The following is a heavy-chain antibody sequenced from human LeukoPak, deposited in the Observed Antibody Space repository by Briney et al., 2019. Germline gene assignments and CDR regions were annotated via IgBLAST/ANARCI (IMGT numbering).Heavy chain of an antibody. CDR3: ARLPSLTGPFDY. Sequence: ASVKVSCKASGGTFSSYAISWVRQAPGQGLEWMGGIIPIFGTANYAQKFQGRVTITADKSTSTAYMELSSLRSEDTAVHYCARLPSLTGPFDYWGQGTLVTVSS. CDR1: GGTFSSYA. V-gene: IGHV1-69*06. D-gene: IGHD3-9*01. CDR2: IIPIFGTA. J-gene: IGHJ4*02.